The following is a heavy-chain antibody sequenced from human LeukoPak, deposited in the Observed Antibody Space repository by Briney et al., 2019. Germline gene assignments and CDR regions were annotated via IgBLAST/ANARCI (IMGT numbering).Heavy chain of an antibody. CDR2: IYTSGTP. CDR3: ARDIGSSGFLDH. D-gene: IGHD6-6*01. V-gene: IGHV4-61*02. Sequence: PSETLSLTCTVSGGSISSGSYYWSWLRQPAGKGLEWIGRIYTSGTPNYNPSLKSRVTISIDTSNNQFSLKLSSVTAADTAVYYCARDIGSSGFLDHWGQGTLVTVSS. J-gene: IGHJ4*02. CDR1: GGSISSGSYY.